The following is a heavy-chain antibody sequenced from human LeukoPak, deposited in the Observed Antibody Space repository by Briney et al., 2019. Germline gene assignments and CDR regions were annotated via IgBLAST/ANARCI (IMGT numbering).Heavy chain of an antibody. CDR1: GFIFSSYA. J-gene: IGHJ4*02. V-gene: IGHV3-23*01. CDR3: AKDDSAYSYASFDY. CDR2: IGGSGTSA. Sequence: PGGSLRLSCAASGFIFSSYAMSWVRQAPGKGLEWVSAIGGSGTSAYYADSLKGRFTISRDNSKNTLYLQVNSLRAEDTAVYYCAKDDSAYSYASFDYWGQGTLVTVSS. D-gene: IGHD5-18*01.